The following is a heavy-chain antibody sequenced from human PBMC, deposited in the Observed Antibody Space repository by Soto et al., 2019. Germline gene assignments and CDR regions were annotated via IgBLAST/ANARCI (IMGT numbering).Heavy chain of an antibody. V-gene: IGHV4-59*08. J-gene: IGHJ3*02. CDR3: ARHAPYCSGGSWCTLGLDI. CDR2: IYYSGST. D-gene: IGHD2-15*01. Sequence: SETLSLTCTVSGGSISSYYWSWIRQPPGKGLEWIGYIYYSGSTNYNPSLKSRVTISVDTSKNQFSLKLSSVTAADTAVYYCARHAPYCSGGSWCTLGLDIWGQGTMVNVSS. CDR1: GGSISSYY.